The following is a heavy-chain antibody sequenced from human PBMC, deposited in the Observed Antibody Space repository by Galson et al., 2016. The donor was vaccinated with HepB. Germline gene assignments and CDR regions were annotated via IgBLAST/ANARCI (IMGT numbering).Heavy chain of an antibody. V-gene: IGHV3-48*02. CDR1: GFIFSNYN. CDR2: VSPDGNTK. Sequence: SLRLSCAASGFIFSNYNMNWVRQAPGKGMEWVSYVSPDGNTKYYADSVKGRFSISKDNAKNSLSLQMTSLRDDDTAVYYCAGGFPFHSSGWYFDSWGQGILVTVSS. J-gene: IGHJ4*02. CDR3: AGGFPFHSSGWYFDS. D-gene: IGHD6-19*01.